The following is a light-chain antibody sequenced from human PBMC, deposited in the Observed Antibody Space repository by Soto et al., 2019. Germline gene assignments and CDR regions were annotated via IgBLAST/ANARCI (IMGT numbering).Light chain of an antibody. CDR2: DVT. Sequence: QSALSQPASVSGSPGQSITISCTGTSSDVGGIEYVSWYQHQPGQAPKLIIYDVTKRPSGVSNRFSGSKSGKSASLTISGIQAEDEGDDYCGSITRSSTSVFGTGTKLTVL. CDR3: GSITRSSTSV. V-gene: IGLV2-14*01. J-gene: IGLJ1*01. CDR1: SSDVGGIEY.